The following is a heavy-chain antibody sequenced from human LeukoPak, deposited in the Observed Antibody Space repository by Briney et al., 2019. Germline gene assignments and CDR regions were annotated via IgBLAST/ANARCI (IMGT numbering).Heavy chain of an antibody. CDR1: GFTFSHHW. Sequence: GGSLRLSCSGSGFTFSHHWMTWVRQAPGKGLEWVANIKFDGSEKFYGDSVKGRFAISRDNAKNSLYLQMNSLRAEDTAVYYCAREGIPYSSPPGYFDYWGQGTLVTVSS. V-gene: IGHV3-7*01. CDR2: IKFDGSEK. D-gene: IGHD6-13*01. J-gene: IGHJ4*02. CDR3: AREGIPYSSPPGYFDY.